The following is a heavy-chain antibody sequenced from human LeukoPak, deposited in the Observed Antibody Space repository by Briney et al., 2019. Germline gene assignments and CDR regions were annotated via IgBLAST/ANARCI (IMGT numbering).Heavy chain of an antibody. J-gene: IGHJ4*02. D-gene: IGHD2-21*02. CDR3: IVVVTAIPH. V-gene: IGHV1-18*01. Sequence: GASVKVSLKASCYTFTSYGINWVRQAPGQGLEWIGWISVYNGNTNYAQKLQGRVTITTDTSTSTAYMELRSLTSDDTAVYYAIVVVTAIPHWGQGTPVTVSS. CDR1: CYTFTSYG. CDR2: ISVYNGNT.